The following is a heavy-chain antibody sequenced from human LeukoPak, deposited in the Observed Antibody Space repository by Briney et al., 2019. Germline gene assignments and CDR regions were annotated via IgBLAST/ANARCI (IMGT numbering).Heavy chain of an antibody. V-gene: IGHV3-23*01. CDR3: AKVELWFGELNLNFDY. D-gene: IGHD3-10*01. Sequence: GGSLRLSCTASGFTFSTYVMSWVRQAPGKGLEWVSSIRGSGNSTYYADSVKGRFTISRDNSKNTLYLQMNSLRAEDTAVYYCAKVELWFGELNLNFDYWGQGTLVTVSS. CDR2: IRGSGNST. CDR1: GFTFSTYV. J-gene: IGHJ4*02.